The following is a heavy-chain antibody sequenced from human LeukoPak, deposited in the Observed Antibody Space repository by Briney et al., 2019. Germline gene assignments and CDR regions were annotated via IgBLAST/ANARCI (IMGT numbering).Heavy chain of an antibody. CDR1: GFTFRSYW. V-gene: IGHV3-7*01. J-gene: IGHJ3*02. Sequence: GGSLGLSCAGSGFTFRSYWMHWVRQAPGKGLEWVANIKQDGSEKYYVDSVKGRFTISRDNANDSVYLQMNSLRAEDTAVYYCARRYFDWFLGAGGSLDIWGQGTMVTVSS. CDR2: IKQDGSEK. D-gene: IGHD3-9*01. CDR3: ARRYFDWFLGAGGSLDI.